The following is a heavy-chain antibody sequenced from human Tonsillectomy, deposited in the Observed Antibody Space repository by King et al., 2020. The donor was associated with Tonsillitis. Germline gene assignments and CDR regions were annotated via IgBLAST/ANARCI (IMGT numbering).Heavy chain of an antibody. Sequence: QLQESGPGLVKPSQTLSLTCTVSGGSISSGDYYWSWIRQPPGKGLEWIGHIYYSGSTYYNPSLKSRVTISVDTSKNQFSLKLSSVTAADTAVYYCASRSDYGWYFDLWGRGTLVTVSS. V-gene: IGHV4-30-4*01. CDR2: IYYSGST. CDR3: ASRSDYGWYFDL. D-gene: IGHD4-17*01. CDR1: GGSISSGDYY. J-gene: IGHJ2*01.